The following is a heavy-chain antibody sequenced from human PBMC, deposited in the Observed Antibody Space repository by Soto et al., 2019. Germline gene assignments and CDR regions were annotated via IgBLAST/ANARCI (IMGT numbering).Heavy chain of an antibody. V-gene: IGHV3-30*18. CDR3: AKDPYGSGSYYTQYYYFGMDV. J-gene: IGHJ6*02. CDR2: ISYDGDNK. D-gene: IGHD3-10*01. Sequence: QVQLVESGGGVVQPGRSLRLSCAASGGHFDSYGMHWVRQAPGKGPEWVATISYDGDNKYYADSVKGRFTISRDNFKSTLHLQMNSLRTEYTAVYYCAKDPYGSGSYYTQYYYFGMDVWGHGTTVTVSS. CDR1: GGHFDSYG.